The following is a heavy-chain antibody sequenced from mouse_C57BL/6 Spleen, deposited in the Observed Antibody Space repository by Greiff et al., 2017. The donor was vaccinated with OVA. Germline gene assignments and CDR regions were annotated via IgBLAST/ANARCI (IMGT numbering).Heavy chain of an antibody. CDR2: IYPGSGST. V-gene: IGHV1-55*01. Sequence: QVQLQQPGAELVKPGASVKMSCKASGYTFTSYWINWVKQRPGQGLEWIGDIYPGSGSTNYNEKFKSKATLTVDTSSSTAYMQLSSLTSEDSAVYYCARGDYDYDGSWFAYWGQGTLVTVSA. CDR1: GYTFTSYW. J-gene: IGHJ3*01. CDR3: ARGDYDYDGSWFAY. D-gene: IGHD2-4*01.